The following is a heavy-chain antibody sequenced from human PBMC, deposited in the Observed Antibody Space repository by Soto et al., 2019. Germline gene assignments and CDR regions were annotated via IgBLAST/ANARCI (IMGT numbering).Heavy chain of an antibody. CDR1: GFALGDFY. CDR2: ITGDSSII. Sequence: EGSLRLSCAASGFALGDFYMSWFRQAPGKGLEWVSYITGDSSIIYYADSVKGRFTISRDNTKNSLYLQMNSLRAEETDVYYCARDYSILGFDCWGQGT. CDR3: ARDYSILGFDC. V-gene: IGHV3-11*01. J-gene: IGHJ4*02. D-gene: IGHD1-26*01.